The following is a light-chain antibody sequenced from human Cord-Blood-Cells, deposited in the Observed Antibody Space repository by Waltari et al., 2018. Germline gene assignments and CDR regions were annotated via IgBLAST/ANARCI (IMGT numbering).Light chain of an antibody. J-gene: IGLJ7*01. CDR1: SSNIGSNY. Sequence: QSVLTQQPSASGTPGQRVTIPCSGSSSNIGSNYVYWYQQLPGTAPKLLIYRNNQRPSGVPDRFSGSKSGTSASLAISGLRSEDEADYYCAAWDDSLSGQVFGGGTQLTVL. CDR2: RNN. CDR3: AAWDDSLSGQV. V-gene: IGLV1-47*01.